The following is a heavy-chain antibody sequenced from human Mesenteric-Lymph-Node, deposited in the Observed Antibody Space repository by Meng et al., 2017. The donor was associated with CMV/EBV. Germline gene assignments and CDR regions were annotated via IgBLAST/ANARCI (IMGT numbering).Heavy chain of an antibody. J-gene: IGHJ3*01. D-gene: IGHD1-26*01. Sequence: GESLKISCAASGFIFDDDTMHWVRQSPGKGLEWVSLITWDGGMSFYADSVKGRFTISRDNSKNTLYLQMNSLRAEDTAVYYCARVGASEGAFDVWGRGTTVTVSS. CDR1: GFIFDDDT. CDR2: ITWDGGMS. CDR3: ARVGASEGAFDV. V-gene: IGHV3-43*01.